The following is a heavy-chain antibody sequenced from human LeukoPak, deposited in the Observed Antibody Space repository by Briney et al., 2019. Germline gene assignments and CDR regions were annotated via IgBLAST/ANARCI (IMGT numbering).Heavy chain of an antibody. V-gene: IGHV1-24*01. CDR1: GYTLTELS. Sequence: ASVKVSCKVSGYTLTELSMHWVRQAPGKGLEWMGGFDPEDGETIYAQKFQGRVTMTKDTSTDTAYMDLSSLRSEDTAVYYCATDRGYWGQGTLVTVSS. J-gene: IGHJ4*02. CDR2: FDPEDGET. CDR3: ATDRGY. D-gene: IGHD3-10*01.